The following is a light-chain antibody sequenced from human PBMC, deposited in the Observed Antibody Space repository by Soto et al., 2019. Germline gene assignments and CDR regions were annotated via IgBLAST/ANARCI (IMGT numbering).Light chain of an antibody. J-gene: IGKJ4*01. CDR3: QQRYRTPPLS. V-gene: IGKV1-39*01. CDR1: QSNSRY. CDR2: AAS. Sequence: DIQMTQSQSSLSASVGDRVTITCRASQSNSRYLNWYQQKPGKAPKLLIYAASSLQSGVPSRFSSSGSGTDFTLTISSLPPEAFATYYFQQRYRTPPLSVRGGTKVETK.